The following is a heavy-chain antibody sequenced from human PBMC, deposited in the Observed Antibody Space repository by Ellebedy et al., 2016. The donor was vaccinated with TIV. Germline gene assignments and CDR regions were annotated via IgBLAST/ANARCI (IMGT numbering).Heavy chain of an antibody. J-gene: IGHJ3*02. CDR2: IWFDGSNK. CDR3: AREGGSSGSYDNYDVFDM. CDR1: GFPFSNYA. D-gene: IGHD3-22*01. V-gene: IGHV3-33*01. Sequence: PGGSLRLSCAASGFPFSNYAMHWVRQAPGKGLEWVAVIWFDGSNKYYAESVKGRFTISRDNSMNTRYLQMNSLRAEDTAVYYCAREGGSSGSYDNYDVFDMWGQGTMVTVSS.